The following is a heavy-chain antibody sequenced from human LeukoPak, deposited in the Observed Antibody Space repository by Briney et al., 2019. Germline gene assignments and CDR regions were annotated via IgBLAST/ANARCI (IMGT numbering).Heavy chain of an antibody. J-gene: IGHJ4*02. V-gene: IGHV3-21*01. CDR1: GFTFSSYS. CDR2: ISSSSIYK. D-gene: IGHD3-22*01. Sequence: GGPLRLSCAASGFTFSSYSMNWVRQAPGKGLEWVSSISSSSIYKYYADSVKGRFTISRDNAKKSLYLQMNSLRAEDTAVYYCARSRYDSSGYYGIIGNWGQGTLVTVSS. CDR3: ARSRYDSSGYYGIIGN.